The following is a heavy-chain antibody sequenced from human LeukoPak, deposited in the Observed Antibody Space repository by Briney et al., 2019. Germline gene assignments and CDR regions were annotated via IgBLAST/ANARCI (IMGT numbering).Heavy chain of an antibody. D-gene: IGHD2-15*01. V-gene: IGHV3-21*01. CDR1: GFIFSNYA. J-gene: IGHJ4*01. CDR3: AKNSLKCRCGSCYQSY. Sequence: GGSLRLSCAASGFIFSNYAMHWVRQAPGKGLEWVSSISSSSSYIYYADSVKGRFTISRDNAKNSLYLQMNSLRAEDTAVYYCAKNSLKCRCGSCYQSYWGQGTLVTVSS. CDR2: ISSSSSYI.